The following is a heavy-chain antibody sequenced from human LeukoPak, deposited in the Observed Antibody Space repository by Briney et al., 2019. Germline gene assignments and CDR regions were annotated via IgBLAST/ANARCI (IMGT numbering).Heavy chain of an antibody. CDR2: ISGYNGNT. Sequence: ASVKVSCKASGYTFTSYGISWVRQAPGQGLEWMGWISGYNGNTNYAQKLQGRVTMTTDTSTSTAYMELRSLRAEDTAVYYCARDAVVVVAATPFYWGQGTLVTVSS. J-gene: IGHJ4*02. D-gene: IGHD2-15*01. CDR1: GYTFTSYG. V-gene: IGHV1-18*01. CDR3: ARDAVVVVAATPFY.